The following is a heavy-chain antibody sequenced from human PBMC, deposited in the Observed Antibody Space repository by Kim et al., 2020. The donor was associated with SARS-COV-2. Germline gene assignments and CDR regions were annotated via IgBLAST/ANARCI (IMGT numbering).Heavy chain of an antibody. CDR1: GFTFGDYA. Sequence: GGSLRLSCAASGFTFGDYAMHWVRQAPGKGLEWVAGISWDSGSIGYADSVKGRFTISRDNAKNSLYLQMNSLRAEDTAWYYCAKAMGYGSGSQINWGQGTLVTVSP. CDR2: ISWDSGSI. J-gene: IGHJ4*02. D-gene: IGHD3-10*01. CDR3: AKAMGYGSGSQIN. V-gene: IGHV3-9*01.